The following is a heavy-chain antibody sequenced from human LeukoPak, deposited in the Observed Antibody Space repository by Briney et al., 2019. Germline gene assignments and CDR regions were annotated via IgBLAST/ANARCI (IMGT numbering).Heavy chain of an antibody. CDR1: GGSISSYY. V-gene: IGHV4-4*07. J-gene: IGHJ6*03. Sequence: PSETLSLTCTVSGGSISSYYWSWIRQPPGKGLEWIGRIYTSGSTNYNPSLKSRVTMSVDTSKNQFSLKLSSVTAADTAVYYCARESIAAAGYYYYYMDVWGKGTTVTVSS. CDR2: IYTSGST. CDR3: ARESIAAAGYYYYYMDV. D-gene: IGHD6-13*01.